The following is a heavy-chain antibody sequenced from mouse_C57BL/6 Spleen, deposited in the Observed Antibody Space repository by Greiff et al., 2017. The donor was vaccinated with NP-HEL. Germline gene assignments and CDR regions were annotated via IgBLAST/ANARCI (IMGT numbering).Heavy chain of an antibody. CDR2: ISAGGSYT. CDR1: GFTFSSYA. V-gene: IGHV5-4*01. J-gene: IGHJ2*01. Sequence: DVKLVESGGGLVKPGGSLKLSCAASGFTFSSYAMSWVRQTPEKRLEWVATISAGGSYTYYPDNVKGRFTISRDNAKNNLYLQMSHLKSEDTAMYYCARERAPGSSAFDYWGQGTTLTVSS. D-gene: IGHD1-1*01. CDR3: ARERAPGSSAFDY.